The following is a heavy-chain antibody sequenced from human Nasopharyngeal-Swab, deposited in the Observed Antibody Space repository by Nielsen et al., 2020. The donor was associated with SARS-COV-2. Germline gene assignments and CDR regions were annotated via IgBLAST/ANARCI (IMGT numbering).Heavy chain of an antibody. D-gene: IGHD3-3*01. CDR2: IYYSGST. CDR3: ASITIFGVVIDY. CDR1: GFSISSSNW. V-gene: IGHV4-28*01. Sequence: LRLSCAVSGFSISSSNWWGWIRQPPGKGLEWIGYIYYSGSTYYNPFLNSRATMSVDTSKNQFSLKLSSVTAVDTAVYYCASITIFGVVIDYWGQGTLVTVSS. J-gene: IGHJ4*02.